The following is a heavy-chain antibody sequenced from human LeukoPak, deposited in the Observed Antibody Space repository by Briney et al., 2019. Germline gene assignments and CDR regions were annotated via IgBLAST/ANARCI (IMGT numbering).Heavy chain of an antibody. CDR2: ISYDGSNK. CDR3: AKDTEGHMVYGGGDDY. CDR1: GFTFSSYG. J-gene: IGHJ4*02. V-gene: IGHV3-30*18. D-gene: IGHD3-10*01. Sequence: GGSLRLSCAASGFTFSSYGMHWVRQAPGKGLEWVAVISYDGSNKYYADSVKGRFTISRDNSKNTLYLQMNSLRAEDTAVYYCAKDTEGHMVYGGGDDYWGQGTLVTVSS.